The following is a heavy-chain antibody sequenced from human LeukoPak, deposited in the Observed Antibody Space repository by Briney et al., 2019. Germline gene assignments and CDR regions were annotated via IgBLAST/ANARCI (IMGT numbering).Heavy chain of an antibody. CDR2: MNPNSGNT. J-gene: IGHJ3*02. Sequence: AASVTVSCKASGYTFTSYDINWVRQATGQGLEWMGWMNPNSGNTGYAQKFQGRVTMTRNTSISTAYMELSSLRSEDTAVYYCARSGTSRDAFDIWGQGTMVTVSS. CDR3: ARSGTSRDAFDI. D-gene: IGHD1-14*01. CDR1: GYTFTSYD. V-gene: IGHV1-8*01.